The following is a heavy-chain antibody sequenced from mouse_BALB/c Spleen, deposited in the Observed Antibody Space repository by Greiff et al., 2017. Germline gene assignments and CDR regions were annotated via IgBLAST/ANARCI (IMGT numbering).Heavy chain of an antibody. J-gene: IGHJ4*01. Sequence: EVKLVESGGGLVQPGGSLKLSCAASGFTFSSYGMSWVRQTPDKRLELVATINSNGGSTYYPDSVKGRFTISRDNAKNTLYLQMSSLKSEDTAMYYCARDEGLRRDYAMDYWGQGTSVTVSS. CDR2: INSNGGST. CDR1: GFTFSSYG. D-gene: IGHD2-4*01. V-gene: IGHV5-6-3*01. CDR3: ARDEGLRRDYAMDY.